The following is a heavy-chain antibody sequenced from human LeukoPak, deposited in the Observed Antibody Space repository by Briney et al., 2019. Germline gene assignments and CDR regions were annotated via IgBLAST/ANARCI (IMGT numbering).Heavy chain of an antibody. Sequence: SETLSLTCTVSGGSISSSSYYWGWIRQPPGKGLEWIGSIYYSGSTYYNPSLKSRVTISVDTSKNQFSLKLSSVTAADTAVYYCASLYRGIFGVVINLSYYYYMDVWGKGTTVTVPS. J-gene: IGHJ6*03. CDR3: ASLYRGIFGVVINLSYYYYMDV. CDR2: IYYSGST. V-gene: IGHV4-39*01. D-gene: IGHD3-3*01. CDR1: GGSISSSSYY.